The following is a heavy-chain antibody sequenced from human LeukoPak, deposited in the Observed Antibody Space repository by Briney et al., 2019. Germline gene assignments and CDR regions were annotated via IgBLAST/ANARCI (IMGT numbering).Heavy chain of an antibody. J-gene: IGHJ4*02. D-gene: IGHD6-13*01. V-gene: IGHV3-23*01. CDR2: ISGSGGST. CDR1: GFTFSSYA. CDR3: ARGGSTSSWFWND. Sequence: PGGSLRLSCAASGFTFSSYAMSWVRQAPGKGLEWVSAISGSGGSTYYADSVKGRFTISRDNSKNSLYLQMNSLRAEDMAVYYCARGGSTSSWFWNDWGQGTLVTVSS.